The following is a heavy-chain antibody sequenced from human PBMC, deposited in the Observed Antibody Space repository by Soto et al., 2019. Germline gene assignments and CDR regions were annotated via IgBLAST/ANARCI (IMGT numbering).Heavy chain of an antibody. CDR2: IYYSGST. J-gene: IGHJ6*03. CDR3: ARAEDYTSYYYMDV. Sequence: SETLSLTCTVSGGSISSYYWSWIRQPPGKGLEWIGYIYYSGSTNYNPSHKSRVTISVDTSKNQYSMKLSSVTAADTAVYYCARAEDYTSYYYMDVWGKGTTVTVSS. V-gene: IGHV4-59*01. CDR1: GGSISSYY. D-gene: IGHD4-4*01.